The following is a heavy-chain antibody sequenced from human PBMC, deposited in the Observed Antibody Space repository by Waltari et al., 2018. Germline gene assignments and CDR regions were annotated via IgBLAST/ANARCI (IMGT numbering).Heavy chain of an antibody. CDR2: SNPNSGGT. V-gene: IGHV1-2*02. CDR1: GYTFTDYY. CDR3: ARGRQGFY. J-gene: IGHJ4*02. Sequence: QVQVVQSGPEVEKPGASVKVSSQASGYTFTDYYIHWVRQAPGQGLEWMGWSNPNSGGTNYAQRFQGRVTMTRDTSISTAYMELSRLRSDDTAVYYCARGRQGFYWGQGTLVTVSS.